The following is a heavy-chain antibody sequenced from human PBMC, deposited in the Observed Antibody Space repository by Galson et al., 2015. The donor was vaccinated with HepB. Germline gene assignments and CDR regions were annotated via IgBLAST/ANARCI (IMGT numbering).Heavy chain of an antibody. CDR1: GFTVSSNY. CDR3: ARDEETAIPN. J-gene: IGHJ4*02. CDR2: TYSGGRT. D-gene: IGHD2-21*02. Sequence: SLRLSCAASGFTVSSNYMSWVRQAPGKGLEWVSVTYSGGRTYHADSVKGRFTISRDNSKNTLYLQMNSLRAEDTAVYYCARDEETAIPNWGQGTLVTVSS. V-gene: IGHV3-66*01.